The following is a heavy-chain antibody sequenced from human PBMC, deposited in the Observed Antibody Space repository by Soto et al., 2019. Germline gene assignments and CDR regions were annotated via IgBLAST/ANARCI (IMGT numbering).Heavy chain of an antibody. Sequence: PSETLSLTCTVSGGSISSSSYYWGWIRQPPXKGLEWIGSIYYSGSTYYNPSLMSRVTISVDTSKNQFSLKLSSVTAADTAVYYRARHLSLVGATWIYYGMDVWGRGTTVTVSS. CDR3: ARHLSLVGATWIYYGMDV. V-gene: IGHV4-39*01. J-gene: IGHJ6*02. CDR2: IYYSGST. CDR1: GGSISSSSYY. D-gene: IGHD1-26*01.